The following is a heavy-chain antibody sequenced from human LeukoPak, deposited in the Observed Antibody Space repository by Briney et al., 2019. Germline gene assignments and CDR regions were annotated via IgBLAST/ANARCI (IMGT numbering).Heavy chain of an antibody. CDR3: AISFDY. CDR1: GFTFSSYE. V-gene: IGHV3-48*03. Sequence: GGSLRLSCAASGFTFSSYEMNWVRQAPGKGLEWVSYISSSCSTIYYADSVKCRFTISRDNAKNSLYLQMNSLRAEDTAVYYCAISFDYWGQGTLVTVSS. J-gene: IGHJ4*02. CDR2: ISSSCSTI.